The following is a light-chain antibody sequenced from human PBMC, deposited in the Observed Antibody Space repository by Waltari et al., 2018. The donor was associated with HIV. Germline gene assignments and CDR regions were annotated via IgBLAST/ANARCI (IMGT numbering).Light chain of an antibody. CDR2: QDD. CDR3: QAWDSSTVL. J-gene: IGLJ2*01. CDR1: YLGDKS. Sequence: SHELTQPPSVSVSPGQTARINCSGDYLGDKSASWYQQKPGQSPVLVIYQDDKRPSGFPERFSGSNSGNTATLTITGTQAMDEADYYCQAWDSSTVLFGGGTKLTVL. V-gene: IGLV3-1*01.